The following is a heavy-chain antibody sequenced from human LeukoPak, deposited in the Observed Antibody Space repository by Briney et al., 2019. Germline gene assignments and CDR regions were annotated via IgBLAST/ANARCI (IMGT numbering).Heavy chain of an antibody. V-gene: IGHV1-18*01. CDR1: GYTFTSYG. J-gene: IGHJ4*02. D-gene: IGHD4-17*01. CDR2: ISAYNGNT. CDR3: ARDEPFMTTVTTTRLFDY. Sequence: GASVTVSCKASGYTFTSYGISWVRQAPGQGLEWMGWISAYNGNTNYAQKLQGRVTMTTDTSTSTAYMELRSLRSDDTAVYYCARDEPFMTTVTTTRLFDYWGQGTLVTVSS.